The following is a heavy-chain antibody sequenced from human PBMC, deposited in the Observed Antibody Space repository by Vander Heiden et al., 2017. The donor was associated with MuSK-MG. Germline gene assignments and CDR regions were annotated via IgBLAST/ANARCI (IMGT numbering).Heavy chain of an antibody. J-gene: IGHJ4*02. D-gene: IGHD3-3*01. Sequence: EVQLLESGGGLVQPGGSLRLSCAASGFTFSSYAMSWVRQAPGKGLEWVSAISGSGGSTYYADSVKGRFTISRDNAKNTLYLQMNSLRAEDTAVYYCALRNAIFGVAYWGQGTLVTVSS. CDR2: ISGSGGST. CDR1: GFTFSSYA. CDR3: ALRNAIFGVAY. V-gene: IGHV3-23*01.